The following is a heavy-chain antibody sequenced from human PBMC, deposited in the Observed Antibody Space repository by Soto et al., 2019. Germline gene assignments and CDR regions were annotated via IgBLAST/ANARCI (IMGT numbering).Heavy chain of an antibody. CDR3: AREPSPYYYGSGSYYGSALDY. D-gene: IGHD3-10*01. V-gene: IGHV2-70*04. CDR2: IDWDDDK. J-gene: IGHJ4*02. CDR1: GFSLSTSGMR. Sequence: SGPTLVNPTQTLTLTCTFSGFSLSTSGMRVSWIRQPPGKALEWLARIDWDDDKFYSTSLKTRLTISKDTSKNQVVLTMTNMDPVDTATYYCAREPSPYYYGSGSYYGSALDYWGQGTLVTSPQ.